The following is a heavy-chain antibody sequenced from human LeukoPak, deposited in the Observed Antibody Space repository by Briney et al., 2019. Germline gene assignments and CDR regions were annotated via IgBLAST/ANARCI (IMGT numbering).Heavy chain of an antibody. CDR3: ARGRSKYYDSSGYYSSDAFDI. CDR1: GFTFSDYY. V-gene: IGHV3-11*01. D-gene: IGHD3-22*01. J-gene: IGHJ3*02. CDR2: ISSSGSTI. Sequence: GGSLRLSCAASGFTFSDYYMSWIRQAPGKGLEWVSYISSSGSTIYYADSVKGRFTISRDNAKNSLYLQMNSLRAEDTAVYYCARGRSKYYDSSGYYSSDAFDIWGQGTMVTVSS.